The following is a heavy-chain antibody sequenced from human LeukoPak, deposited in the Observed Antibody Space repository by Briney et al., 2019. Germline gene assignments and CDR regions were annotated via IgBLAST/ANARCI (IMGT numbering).Heavy chain of an antibody. CDR3: ARGGDEDYFDY. D-gene: IGHD3-16*01. V-gene: IGHV1-69*04. Sequence: ASVKVSCKASGGTFSSYAISWVRQAPGQGLEWMGRIIPILGIANYAQKFQGGVTITADKSTSTAYMELSSLRSEDTAVYYCARGGDEDYFDYWGQGTLVTVSS. CDR1: GGTFSSYA. J-gene: IGHJ4*02. CDR2: IIPILGIA.